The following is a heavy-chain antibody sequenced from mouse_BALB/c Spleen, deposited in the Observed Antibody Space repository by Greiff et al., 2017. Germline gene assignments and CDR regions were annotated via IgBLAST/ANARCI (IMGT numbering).Heavy chain of an antibody. V-gene: IGHV3-2*02. J-gene: IGHJ2*01. CDR3: ARSLNWVFDY. CDR1: GYSITSDYA. Sequence: VQLKESGPGLVKPSQSLSLTCTVTGYSITSDYAWNWIRQFPGNKLEWMGYISYSGSTSYNPSLKSRISITRDTSKNQFFLQLNSVTTEDTATYYCARSLNWVFDYWGQGTTLTVSS. D-gene: IGHD4-1*01. CDR2: ISYSGST.